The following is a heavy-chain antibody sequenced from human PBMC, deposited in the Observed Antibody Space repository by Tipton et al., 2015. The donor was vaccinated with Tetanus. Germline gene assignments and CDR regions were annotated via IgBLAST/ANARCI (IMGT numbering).Heavy chain of an antibody. CDR3: VRGRGLGAYSFGFEY. CDR1: GGSISRYY. Sequence: TLSLTCTISGGSISRYYWAWIRQPPGQGLEWLGYIYQTDSTYYNPSVRSRLTLSLQRSKNQVSLKLSSVTAADTAVYYCVRGRGLGAYSFGFEYWGQGALVTVSS. J-gene: IGHJ4*02. V-gene: IGHV4-30-2*01. D-gene: IGHD5-12*01. CDR2: IYQTDST.